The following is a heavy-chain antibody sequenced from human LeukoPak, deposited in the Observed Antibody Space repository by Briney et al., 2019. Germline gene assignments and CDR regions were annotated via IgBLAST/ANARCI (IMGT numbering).Heavy chain of an antibody. CDR3: ARERYGSWFDP. D-gene: IGHD2-15*01. CDR1: GGSIISGSYY. V-gene: IGHV4-61*02. J-gene: IGHJ5*02. Sequence: SQTLSLTCTVSGGSIISGSYYWSWIRQPAGKGLEWIGRIYTSGSTNYSPSLKSRVTISADTSKNQFSLKLSSVTAADTAVYYCARERYGSWFDPWGQGTLLTVSS. CDR2: IYTSGST.